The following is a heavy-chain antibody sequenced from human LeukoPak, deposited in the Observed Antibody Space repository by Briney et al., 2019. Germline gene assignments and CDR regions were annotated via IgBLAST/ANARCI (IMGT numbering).Heavy chain of an antibody. CDR3: ARGGGGGDIVVVPAASDAFDI. V-gene: IGHV4-61*02. CDR1: GGSISSSSYY. CDR2: IYTSGST. D-gene: IGHD2-2*01. Sequence: PSETLSLTCTVSGGSISSSSYYWGWIRQPAGKGLEWIGRIYTSGSTNYNPSLKSRVTMSVDTSKNQFSLKLSSVTAADTAVYYCARGGGGGDIVVVPAASDAFDIWGQGTMVTVSS. J-gene: IGHJ3*02.